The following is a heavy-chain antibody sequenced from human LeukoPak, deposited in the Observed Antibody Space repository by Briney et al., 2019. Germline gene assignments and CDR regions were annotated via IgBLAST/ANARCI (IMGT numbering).Heavy chain of an antibody. Sequence: SETLSLTCTVSGGSISSGSYYWSWIRQPAGKGLEWIGRIYTSESTNYNPSLKSRVTISVDTSKNQFSRKLSSVTAADTAVYYCARGDGYKDFDYWGQGTLVTVSS. D-gene: IGHD5-24*01. CDR2: IYTSEST. CDR1: GGSISSGSYY. V-gene: IGHV4-61*02. CDR3: ARGDGYKDFDY. J-gene: IGHJ4*02.